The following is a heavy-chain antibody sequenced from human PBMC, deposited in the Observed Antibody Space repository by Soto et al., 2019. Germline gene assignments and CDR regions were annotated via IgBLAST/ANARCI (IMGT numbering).Heavy chain of an antibody. CDR1: GGSISNNDYY. J-gene: IGHJ4*02. V-gene: IGHV4-30-4*01. Sequence: PSETLSLTCTVSGGSISNNDYYWSWIRQPPGKGLECIGYIFYSGSTYYNPSLESRITMSVDTSKNQFSLQLSSVTPADTAVYFCVSQRTTVITQAYFDYWGPGALVTVSS. CDR3: VSQRTTVITQAYFDY. CDR2: IFYSGST. D-gene: IGHD4-4*01.